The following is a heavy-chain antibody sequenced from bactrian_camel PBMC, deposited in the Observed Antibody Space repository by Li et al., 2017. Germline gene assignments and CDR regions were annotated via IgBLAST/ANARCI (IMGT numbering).Heavy chain of an antibody. J-gene: IGHJ6*01. Sequence: HVQLVESGGGLVQPGGSLRLSCAASGFTFSNYWMYWVRQAPGKGLEWVSSIYSDGRNTYYADSVKGRFTISRDNAKNTVYLQMNRLNAEDTARYYCATEGPYGQSLVRTLFGYWGQGTQVTV. D-gene: IGHD3*01. CDR1: GFTFSNYW. V-gene: IGHV3S6*01. CDR3: ATEGPYGQSLVRTLFGY. CDR2: IYSDGRNT.